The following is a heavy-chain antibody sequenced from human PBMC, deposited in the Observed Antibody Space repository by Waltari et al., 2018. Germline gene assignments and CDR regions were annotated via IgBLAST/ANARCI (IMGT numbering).Heavy chain of an antibody. Sequence: QVQLQESGPGLVKPSETLSLTCTVSGGSISSYYWSWIRQPPGKGLAWLGFIYLRGRTNLNPLLKSRVTLSVDTSKNQFSLKLSSVTAADTAVYYCARDTRGAAMVTYFDYWGQGTLVTVSS. CDR2: IYLRGRT. D-gene: IGHD5-18*01. J-gene: IGHJ4*02. V-gene: IGHV4-59*01. CDR3: ARDTRGAAMVTYFDY. CDR1: GGSISSYY.